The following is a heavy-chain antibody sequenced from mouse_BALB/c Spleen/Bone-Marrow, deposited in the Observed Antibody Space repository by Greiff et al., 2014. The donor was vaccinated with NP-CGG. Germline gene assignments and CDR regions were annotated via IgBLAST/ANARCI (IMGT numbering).Heavy chain of an antibody. CDR3: AREKYGNYYAMGY. V-gene: IGHV2-6-7*01. J-gene: IGHJ4*01. CDR2: IWGDGTT. D-gene: IGHD2-10*02. CDR1: GFSFTDYG. Sequence: VQLVESGPGLVAPSQSLSITCTVSGFSFTDYGINWVRQPPGKGLEWLGMIWGDGTTDYNSALRSRLSINKDNSRSQVFLKMNSLQTDDTARYYCAREKYGNYYAMGYWGQGTSVTVSS.